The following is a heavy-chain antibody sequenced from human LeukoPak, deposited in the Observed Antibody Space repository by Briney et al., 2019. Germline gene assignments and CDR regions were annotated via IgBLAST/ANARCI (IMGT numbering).Heavy chain of an antibody. D-gene: IGHD6-19*01. Sequence: GGSLRLSCAASGFTSSSYWMSWVRQAPGKGLEWVANIKKDGSEEVYVDSVKGRFTISRDNAKNSLFLQMNTLRAEDTAVYYCARDPGVRWLVGFDYWGQGTLVTVSS. CDR3: ARDPGVRWLVGFDY. CDR1: GFTSSSYW. CDR2: IKKDGSEE. J-gene: IGHJ4*02. V-gene: IGHV3-7*05.